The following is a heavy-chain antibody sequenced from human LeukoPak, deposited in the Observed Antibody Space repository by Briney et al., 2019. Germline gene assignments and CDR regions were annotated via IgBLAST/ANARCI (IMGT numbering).Heavy chain of an antibody. J-gene: IGHJ4*02. D-gene: IGHD3-10*01. CDR2: IIPIFGTA. V-gene: IGHV1-69*05. CDR3: ATGTEAFGESRFRFDY. Sequence: SLKVSPKPSLGTLCVYVIRWGRQAPRQGVGWMGGIIPIFGTANTTQKLWGGVTITTDESTSTAYMELSSLRSEDTAVYYCATGTEAFGESRFRFDYWGQGALVTVSS. CDR1: LGTLCVYV.